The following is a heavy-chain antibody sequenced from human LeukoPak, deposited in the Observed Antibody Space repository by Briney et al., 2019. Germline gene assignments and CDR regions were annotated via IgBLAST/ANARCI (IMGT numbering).Heavy chain of an antibody. V-gene: IGHV1-2*02. Sequence: ASVKVSCKASGYTFTGYYMHSVRQAPGQGLEWMGWINPNSGGTNYAQKFQGRVTMTRDTSISTAYMELSRLRSDDTAVYYCARDPYSSSWFTAWGQGTLVTVSS. CDR2: INPNSGGT. J-gene: IGHJ5*02. D-gene: IGHD6-13*01. CDR3: ARDPYSSSWFTA. CDR1: GYTFTGYY.